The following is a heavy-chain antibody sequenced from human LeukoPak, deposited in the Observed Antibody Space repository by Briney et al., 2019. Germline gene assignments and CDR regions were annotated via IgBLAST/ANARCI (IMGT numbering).Heavy chain of an antibody. CDR1: RFTFSSYS. CDR3: ARDYQLGRAWFDP. D-gene: IGHD5-24*01. J-gene: IGHJ5*02. CDR2: ISSGSGYI. V-gene: IGHV3-21*01. Sequence: PGGSLRLYGAASRFTFSSYSMSWVSQAPGKGLEWVSSISSGSGYIYYADSVKGRFTISRDNAKNSLYLQMNSLRAEDTAVYYCARDYQLGRAWFDPWGQGTLVTVSS.